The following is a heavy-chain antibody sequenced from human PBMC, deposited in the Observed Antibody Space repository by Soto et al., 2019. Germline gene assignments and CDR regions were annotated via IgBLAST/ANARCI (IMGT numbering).Heavy chain of an antibody. V-gene: IGHV3-30*04. J-gene: IGHJ4*02. Sequence: GGSLRLSCAASGFTFSSYAMHGVRQAPGKGLGWVPVISYDGSNKYYADSVKARFTISRDNSKNTLYLQMNSLRAEDTAVYYCARDRSGSARQPEYYFDYWGQGTLVTVSS. CDR1: GFTFSSYA. D-gene: IGHD6-6*01. CDR2: ISYDGSNK. CDR3: ARDRSGSARQPEYYFDY.